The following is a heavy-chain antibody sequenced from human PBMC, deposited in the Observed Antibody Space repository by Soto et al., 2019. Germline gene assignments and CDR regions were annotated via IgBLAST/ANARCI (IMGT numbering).Heavy chain of an antibody. Sequence: QVQLVEFGGSVVQPGRSLRVSSAASGFTFSSHGMHWVRQAPGKGMEWVAVIWYDGSNKYYGESVKGRFIISRDNSKNTVDLQLNSLRAEDTAIYCCARWGPDKVLDYWGQGTLVSVSS. CDR3: ARWGPDKVLDY. D-gene: IGHD3-16*01. CDR2: IWYDGSNK. CDR1: GFTFSSHG. J-gene: IGHJ4*02. V-gene: IGHV3-33*01.